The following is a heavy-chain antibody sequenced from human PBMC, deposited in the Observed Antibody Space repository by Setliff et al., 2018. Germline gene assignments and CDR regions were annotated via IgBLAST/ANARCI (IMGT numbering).Heavy chain of an antibody. V-gene: IGHV3-23*01. J-gene: IGHJ4*02. CDR2: ISGGGDKT. CDR1: GVSVNSLT. D-gene: IGHD2-15*01. CDR3: ARTCSGSGCYAGLES. Sequence: PSETLSLTCAVSGVSVNSLTWWSWVRRAPGKGLEWVSIISGGGDKTYYADSVKGRFTISRDNSKNTLYLQMNSLRPEDTAVYYCARTCSGSGCYAGLESWGQGTPVTVSS.